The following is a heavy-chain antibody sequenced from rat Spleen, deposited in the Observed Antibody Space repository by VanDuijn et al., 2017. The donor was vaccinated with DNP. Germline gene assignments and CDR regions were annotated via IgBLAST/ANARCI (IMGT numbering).Heavy chain of an antibody. CDR3: ARSRYNYVGWFAY. J-gene: IGHJ3*01. CDR2: IWTGGST. CDR1: GFSLPSFH. D-gene: IGHD1-5*01. Sequence: QVQLKESGPGLVQPSQTLSLTCTVSGFSLPSFHVHWVRQSSGRGLEWMGVIWTGGSTEYNSALKSRLFINRDTSKSQVFLKMNSVQTDDTAMYFCARSRYNYVGWFAYWGQGTLVTVSS. V-gene: IGHV2-30*01.